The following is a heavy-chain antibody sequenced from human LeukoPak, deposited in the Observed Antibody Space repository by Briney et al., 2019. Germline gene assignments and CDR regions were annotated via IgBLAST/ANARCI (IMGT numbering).Heavy chain of an antibody. CDR1: GYTLTELS. CDR3: ATGGYSSGWYFDY. J-gene: IGHJ4*02. Sequence: ASVKVSCKVSGYTLTELSMHWVRQAPGKGLGWMGGFDPEDGETIYAQKFQGRVTMTEDTSTATAYMELSSLRSEDTAVYYCATGGYSSGWYFDYWGQGTLVTVSS. V-gene: IGHV1-24*01. D-gene: IGHD6-19*01. CDR2: FDPEDGET.